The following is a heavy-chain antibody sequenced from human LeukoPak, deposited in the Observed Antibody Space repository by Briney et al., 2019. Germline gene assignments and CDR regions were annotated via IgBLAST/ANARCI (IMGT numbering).Heavy chain of an antibody. Sequence: NPSETLSLTCAVYGGSFSGYYWSWIRQPPGKGLEWIGEINHSGSTNSNPSLKSRVTISVDTSKNQFSLKLSSVTAADTAVYYCTRDQIEMTTIMDYYYGMDVWGQGTTVTVSS. CDR3: TRDQIEMTTIMDYYYGMDV. CDR2: INHSGST. D-gene: IGHD5-24*01. J-gene: IGHJ6*02. V-gene: IGHV4-34*01. CDR1: GGSFSGYY.